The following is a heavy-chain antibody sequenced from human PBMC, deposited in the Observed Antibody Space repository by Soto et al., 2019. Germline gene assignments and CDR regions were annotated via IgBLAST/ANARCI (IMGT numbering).Heavy chain of an antibody. V-gene: IGHV3-7*04. CDR3: ARGRAATYYYYYGMDV. Sequence: EVQLVESGGGLVQPGGSLRLFCAASGFTFSSYWMSWVRQAPGKGLVWVANIKQDGSEKYYVDSVKGRCTISRDNAKNSLYLQMNSLGAEDTAVYYCARGRAATYYYYYGMDVWGQGTTVTVSS. J-gene: IGHJ6*02. D-gene: IGHD6-13*01. CDR1: GFTFSSYW. CDR2: IKQDGSEK.